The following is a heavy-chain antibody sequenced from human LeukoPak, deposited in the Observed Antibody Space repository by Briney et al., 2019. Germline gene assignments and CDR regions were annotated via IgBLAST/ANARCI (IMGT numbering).Heavy chain of an antibody. Sequence: SETLSLTCTVSGVSISSISYYWGWIRQPPGKGLEWIGSMYHNGSTYYNPSLKSRVTISVDTSKNQFSLKLTSVTAADTAVYYCARHPSGRMWLQQGGWFDPWGQGTLVTVSS. CDR3: ARHPSGRMWLQQGGWFDP. CDR2: MYHNGST. D-gene: IGHD5-24*01. V-gene: IGHV4-39*01. J-gene: IGHJ5*02. CDR1: GVSISSISYY.